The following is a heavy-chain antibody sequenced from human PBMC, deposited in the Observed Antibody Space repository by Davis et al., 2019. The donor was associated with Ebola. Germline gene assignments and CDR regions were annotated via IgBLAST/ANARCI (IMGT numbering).Heavy chain of an antibody. CDR2: IKSRTDGGTT. CDR1: GFTFSNAW. CDR3: TTLSTMTTKYFDL. Sequence: GGSLRLSCVASGFTFSNAWMSWVRQAPGKGLEWVGRIKSRTDGGTTDDATPVKGRFAMSRDDSKNTLFLQMNSLKIEDTAVYYCTTLSTMTTKYFDLWGRGTLVTVSS. V-gene: IGHV3-15*01. J-gene: IGHJ2*01. D-gene: IGHD4-17*01.